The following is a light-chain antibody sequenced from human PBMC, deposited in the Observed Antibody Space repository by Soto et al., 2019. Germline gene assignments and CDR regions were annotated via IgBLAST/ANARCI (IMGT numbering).Light chain of an antibody. V-gene: IGLV2-14*03. CDR3: SSYTTSYTLI. Sequence: QSALTQPASVSGSLGQSITISCTGTSSDIGTYNFVSWFQQLPGKAPKVIISDVSNRPSGVSNRFSGSKSGNTASLTISGLQAEDEADYYCSSYTTSYTLIFGGGTKVTVL. J-gene: IGLJ2*01. CDR1: SSDIGTYNF. CDR2: DVS.